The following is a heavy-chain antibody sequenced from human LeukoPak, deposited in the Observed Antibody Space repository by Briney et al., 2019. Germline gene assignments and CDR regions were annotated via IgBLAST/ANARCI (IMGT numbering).Heavy chain of an antibody. V-gene: IGHV3-48*01. CDR1: GFTFSSYS. CDR2: IRSSSSTI. CDR3: ARDRGLGEYFDY. Sequence: GGSLRLSCAASGFTFSSYSMNWVRQAPGKGLEWVSYIRSSSSTIYYADSVKGRFTMSRDNAKNSLYLQMNSLRAEDTAVYYCARDRGLGEYFDYWGQGTLVTVSS. J-gene: IGHJ4*02. D-gene: IGHD3-10*01.